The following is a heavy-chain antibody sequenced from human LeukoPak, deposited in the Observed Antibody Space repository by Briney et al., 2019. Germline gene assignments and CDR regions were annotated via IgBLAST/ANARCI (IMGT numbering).Heavy chain of an antibody. CDR3: AKSLLTTASGTGRAFDI. J-gene: IGHJ3*02. D-gene: IGHD1-26*01. CDR2: ISASGDVT. Sequence: GGSLSLSCAASRFSFSAYPMGWVRRAPGKGLEWVSGISASGDVTFHADPVKGRFTISRDNSKNTLYLQMNSLRAEDTAEYYCAKSLLTTASGTGRAFDIWGQGTMVTVSS. CDR1: RFSFSAYP. V-gene: IGHV3-23*01.